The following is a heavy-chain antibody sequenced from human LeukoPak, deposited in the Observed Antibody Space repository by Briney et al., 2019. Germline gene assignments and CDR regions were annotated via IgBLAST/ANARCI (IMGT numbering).Heavy chain of an antibody. CDR1: GFTFSSYE. D-gene: IGHD3-9*01. CDR2: ISSSGSTI. V-gene: IGHV3-48*03. Sequence: GGSLRLSCAASGFTFSSYEMNWVRQAPGKGLEWVSYISSSGSTIYYAHSVKGRFTISRDNAKNSLYLQMNSLRAEDTAVYYCARASLRYFDWLLGTGMDVWGKGTTVTVSS. J-gene: IGHJ6*04. CDR3: ARASLRYFDWLLGTGMDV.